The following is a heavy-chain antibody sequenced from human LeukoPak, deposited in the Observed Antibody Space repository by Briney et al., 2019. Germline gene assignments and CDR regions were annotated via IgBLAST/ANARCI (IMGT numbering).Heavy chain of an antibody. CDR1: GYTFTGYY. CDR3: ARQGVYGSPSDY. CDR2: IIPILGIA. Sequence: SVKVSCKASGYTFTGYYMHWVRQAPGQGLEWMGRIIPILGIANYAQKFQGRVTITADKSTSTAYMELSSLRSEDTAVYYCARQGVYGSPSDYWGQGTLVTVSS. J-gene: IGHJ4*02. D-gene: IGHD3-10*01. V-gene: IGHV1-69*02.